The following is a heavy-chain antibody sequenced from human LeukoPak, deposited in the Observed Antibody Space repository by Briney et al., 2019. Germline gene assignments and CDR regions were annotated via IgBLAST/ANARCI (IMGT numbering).Heavy chain of an antibody. CDR2: TSSSSDTI. Sequence: GSLRLSCAASGFTFSDYRMNWVRQAPGKGLEWVSYTSSSSDTIYYVDSVKGRFTISRDNAKNSLYLQMNSLRVEDTGVYYCTRELASWGQGTLVTVSS. V-gene: IGHV3-48*01. J-gene: IGHJ5*02. CDR3: TRELAS. CDR1: GFTFSDYR.